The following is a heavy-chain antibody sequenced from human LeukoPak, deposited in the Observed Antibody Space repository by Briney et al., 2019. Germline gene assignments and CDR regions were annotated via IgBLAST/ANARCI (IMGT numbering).Heavy chain of an antibody. CDR1: GFTVNNYV. J-gene: IGHJ4*02. Sequence: PGGSLRLSCVASGFTVNNYVMHWVRQAPGKGLEWVAVISYDGSNKYYADSVKGRFTISRDNSKNTLYVQMNSLRPEDTAVYYCAKGSYYDQRPESDYWGQRTLVTVSS. CDR3: AKGSYYDQRPESDY. V-gene: IGHV3-30*18. CDR2: ISYDGSNK. D-gene: IGHD3-22*01.